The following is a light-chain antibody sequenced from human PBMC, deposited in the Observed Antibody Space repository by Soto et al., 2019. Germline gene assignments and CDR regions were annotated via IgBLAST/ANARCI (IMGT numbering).Light chain of an antibody. CDR3: CSYAGSYTYV. CDR1: SRDVGGYNY. CDR2: DVS. V-gene: IGLV2-11*01. Sequence: QSALTQPRSVSGSPGQSVSISCTGTSRDVGGYNYVSWYQHHPGKAPKLMIYDVSKRPSGVPDHFSGSKSGNTASLTISGLQAADEADYYCCSYAGSYTYVFGTGTKLTGL. J-gene: IGLJ1*01.